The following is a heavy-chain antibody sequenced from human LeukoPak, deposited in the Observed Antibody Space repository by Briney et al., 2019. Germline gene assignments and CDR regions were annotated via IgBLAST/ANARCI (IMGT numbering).Heavy chain of an antibody. D-gene: IGHD2-8*01. CDR1: GGSFSGYY. V-gene: IGHV4-34*01. J-gene: IGHJ4*02. CDR3: ARSMAPDY. Sequence: SETLSLTSAVYGGSFSGYYWTWIRKPPGKGLEWIGEINHSGSTNYNPSLKSRVTISVDTSKNQFSLKLSSVTAADTAVYYCARSMAPDYWGQGTLVTVSS. CDR2: INHSGST.